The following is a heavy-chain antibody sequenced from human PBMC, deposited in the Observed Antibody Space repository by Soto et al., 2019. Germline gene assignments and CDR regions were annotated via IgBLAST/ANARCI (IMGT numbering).Heavy chain of an antibody. CDR2: LSDGGGST. CDR3: EKEGTHRAYDWSAH. Sequence: GLSCSDERCVVCGYSIRWVRQALGKGVEWVSGLSDGGGSTFYADSVEGRFTISRDNAKNTLYLQMSSLRAEDTAVYYCEKEGTHRAYDWSAHWGYGTLVSVSS. CDR1: RCVVCGYS. J-gene: IGHJ5*02. D-gene: IGHD3-10*01. V-gene: IGHV3-23*01.